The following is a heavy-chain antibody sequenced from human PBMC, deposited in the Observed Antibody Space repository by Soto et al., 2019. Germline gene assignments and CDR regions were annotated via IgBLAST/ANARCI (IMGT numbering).Heavy chain of an antibody. Sequence: VQLQESGPGLVKPSETLSLTCSSSGGSVNTGSYYWRWIRQSPGSGMEWMGDGYYSGSTKYNPSLRSRVTISVDTSQNQYSLKLASVTAADTAVYYCASEHICGSACHSSYWYFDLWGRGTLVIVSS. V-gene: IGHV4-61*01. CDR3: ASEHICGSACHSSYWYFDL. CDR1: GGSVNTGSYY. D-gene: IGHD2-21*02. CDR2: GYYSGST. J-gene: IGHJ2*01.